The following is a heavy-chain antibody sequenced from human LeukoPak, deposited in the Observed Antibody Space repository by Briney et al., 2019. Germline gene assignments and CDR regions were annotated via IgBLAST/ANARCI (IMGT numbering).Heavy chain of an antibody. D-gene: IGHD5-18*01. J-gene: IGHJ4*02. CDR3: ARHIQLWLYYFDY. V-gene: IGHV3-66*04. Sequence: GGSLRLSCAASGFTVSSNYMSWVRQAPGKGLEWVSVIYSGGSTYYADSVKGRFTISRDNSKNTLYLQMNSLRAEDTAVYYCARHIQLWLYYFDYWGQGTLVTVSS. CDR1: GFTVSSNY. CDR2: IYSGGST.